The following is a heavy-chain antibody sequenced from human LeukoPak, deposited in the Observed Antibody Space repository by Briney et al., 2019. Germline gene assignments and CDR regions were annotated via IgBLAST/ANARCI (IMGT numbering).Heavy chain of an antibody. Sequence: SETLSLTCTVSAGSISTTSSYWGWIRQPPGKGLEWSGSIHYTGTTYYSPSLQSRVTVSVDTSKNQFSLKLSSVTAADTAVYYCARHTSGSSFDYWGQGTLVTVSS. CDR2: IHYTGTT. V-gene: IGHV4-39*01. CDR1: AGSISTTSSY. CDR3: ARHTSGSSFDY. J-gene: IGHJ4*02. D-gene: IGHD6-6*01.